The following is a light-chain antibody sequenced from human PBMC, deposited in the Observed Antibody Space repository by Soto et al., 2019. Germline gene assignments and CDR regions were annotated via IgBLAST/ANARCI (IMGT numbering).Light chain of an antibody. CDR1: SSNIGAGYD. V-gene: IGLV1-40*01. CDR3: QSYDNRLAGWV. Sequence: QSALTQPPSMSGAPGQRVTISCSGNSSNIGAGYDVHWYQQVPGRSPKLLIFGDTNRPSGVPDRFSGSQSGTSASLAITGLQAEDEADYYCQSYDNRLAGWVFGGGTQLTVL. CDR2: GDT. J-gene: IGLJ3*02.